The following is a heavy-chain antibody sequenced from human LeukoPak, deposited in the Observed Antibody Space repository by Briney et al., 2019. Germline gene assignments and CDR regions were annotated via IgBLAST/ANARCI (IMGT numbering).Heavy chain of an antibody. CDR2: ISGGGDTK. CDR3: VKGGLKMATDPAGFFDY. D-gene: IGHD5-24*01. J-gene: IGHJ4*02. V-gene: IGHV3-23*01. Sequence: PGGSLRLSCEASGFTFNNFAMSWVRQPPGKGLEWVASISGGGDTKYYAASMKGRSTFSRDNAKNSFYLQMNNPRAEDTAIYFCVKGGLKMATDPAGFFDYWGQGSLVPVSS. CDR1: GFTFNNFA.